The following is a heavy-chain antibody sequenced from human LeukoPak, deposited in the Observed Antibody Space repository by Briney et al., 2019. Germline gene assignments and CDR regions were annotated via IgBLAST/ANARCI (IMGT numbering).Heavy chain of an antibody. J-gene: IGHJ5*02. V-gene: IGHV4-59*01. CDR3: ARGNWHYASFWFDP. CDR1: GGSISSYY. D-gene: IGHD1-7*01. Sequence: PSETLSLTCTVSGGSISSYYWSWIRQPPGKGLEWIGYISYSGSTNYNPSLKSRVSISVETSKNQFSLKLSSVTAADTAVYYCARGNWHYASFWFDPWGQGTLVTVSS. CDR2: ISYSGST.